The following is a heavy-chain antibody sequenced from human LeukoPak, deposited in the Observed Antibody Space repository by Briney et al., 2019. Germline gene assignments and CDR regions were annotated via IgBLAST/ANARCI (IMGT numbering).Heavy chain of an antibody. J-gene: IGHJ5*02. CDR2: IKQDGFEK. D-gene: IGHD2-2*01. CDR1: GFTFSSYS. CDR3: ARDGCTSTTCSTLGGFSS. Sequence: GGSLRLSCAASGFTFSSYSMNWVRQAPGKGLKWVANIKQDGFEKYYVDSVRGRFTISRDNAKNSLSLQMNSLRAEDTAVYYCARDGCTSTTCSTLGGFSSWGQGTLVTVSS. V-gene: IGHV3-7*01.